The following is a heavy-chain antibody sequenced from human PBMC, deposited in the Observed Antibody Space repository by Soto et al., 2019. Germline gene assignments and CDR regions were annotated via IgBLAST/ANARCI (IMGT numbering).Heavy chain of an antibody. CDR3: ARELWSGGWKNYFDY. V-gene: IGHV3-53*01. CDR1: GSTVSSDY. D-gene: IGHD6-19*01. CDR2: IYSDGRT. J-gene: IGHJ4*02. Sequence: EVQLVESGGGLIQPGGSLRLSCAASGSTVSSDYMSWVRQAPGKGLEWVSVIYSDGRTYYADSVKGRFTISRPNSENTLYLQMNNLRAEDTAIYCCARELWSGGWKNYFDYWGQGTLVTVSP.